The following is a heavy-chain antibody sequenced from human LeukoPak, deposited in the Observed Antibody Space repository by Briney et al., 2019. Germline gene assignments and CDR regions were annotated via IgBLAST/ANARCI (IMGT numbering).Heavy chain of an antibody. CDR2: ISGYSDNT. D-gene: IGHD1-1*01. J-gene: IGHJ3*01. CDR3: ASDLGIWNHAFDL. V-gene: IGHV1-18*01. Sequence: ASVKVSCKASGYTFTSYGISWVRQAPGQGLEWMGWISGYSDNTKYAQKFQGRVTMTTDRTVTTAYMELRSLRYDDTAVYYCASDLGIWNHAFDLWGQGTMVTVSS. CDR1: GYTFTSYG.